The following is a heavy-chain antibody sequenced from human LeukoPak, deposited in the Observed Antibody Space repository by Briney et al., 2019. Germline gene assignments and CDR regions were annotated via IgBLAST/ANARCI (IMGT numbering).Heavy chain of an antibody. J-gene: IGHJ5*02. D-gene: IGHD2-21*02. CDR2: IIPILGIA. V-gene: IGHV1-69*04. CDR1: GGTFTSYA. CDR3: ARSLAYCGGDCYSSWFDP. Sequence: GASVIVSFTASGGTFTSYAISWVRQAPGQGLEWMGRIIPILGIANYAQKFQGRVTITADKSTSTAYMELSSLRSEDTAVYYCARSLAYCGGDCYSSWFDPWGQGTLVTVSS.